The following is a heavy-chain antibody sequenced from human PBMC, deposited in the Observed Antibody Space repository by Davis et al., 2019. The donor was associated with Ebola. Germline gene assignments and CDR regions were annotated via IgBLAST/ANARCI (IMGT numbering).Heavy chain of an antibody. Sequence: MPSETLSLTCAVSGGSISSGGYSCSWLRQPPGKGLEWIGYIYHSGSTYYNPSLKSRVTISVDRSKNQFSLKLSSVTAADTAVFYCARGSGWYRTPFDYWGQGTLVTVSS. CDR3: ARGSGWYRTPFDY. J-gene: IGHJ4*02. CDR1: GGSISSGGYS. D-gene: IGHD6-19*01. CDR2: IYHSGST. V-gene: IGHV4-30-2*01.